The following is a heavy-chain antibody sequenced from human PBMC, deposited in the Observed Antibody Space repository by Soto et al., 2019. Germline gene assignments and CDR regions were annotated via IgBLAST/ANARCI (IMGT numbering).Heavy chain of an antibody. V-gene: IGHV3-23*01. D-gene: IGHD3-9*01. CDR2: ISGSGDIT. J-gene: IGHJ4*02. CDR1: GFSFSNYA. Sequence: EVQLLESGGGLVQPGGSLRLSCAVSGFSFSNYAMTWVRQAPGKGLEWVSGISGSGDITYNPDSVKGRFAISRDTSKNLSDLQMRHLRAGDTAVSSCATVPPWLLRYHDSFFDYWAQETLVT. CDR3: ATVPPWLLRYHDSFFDY.